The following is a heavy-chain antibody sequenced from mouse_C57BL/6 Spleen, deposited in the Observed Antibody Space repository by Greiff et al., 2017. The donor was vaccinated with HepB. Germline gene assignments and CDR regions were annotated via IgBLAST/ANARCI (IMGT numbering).Heavy chain of an antibody. Sequence: QVQLKQSGAELVKPGASVKISCKASGYAFSSYWMNWVKQRPGKGLEWIGQIYPGDGDTNYNGKFKGKATLTADKSSSTAYMQLSSLTSEDSAVYFCASVNYGSSLRGFDYWGQGTTLTVSS. CDR2: IYPGDGDT. V-gene: IGHV1-80*01. J-gene: IGHJ2*01. CDR1: GYAFSSYW. D-gene: IGHD1-1*01. CDR3: ASVNYGSSLRGFDY.